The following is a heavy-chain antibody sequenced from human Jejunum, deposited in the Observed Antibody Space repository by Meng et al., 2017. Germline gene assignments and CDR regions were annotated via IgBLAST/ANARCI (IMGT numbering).Heavy chain of an antibody. V-gene: IGHV4-4*03. CDR2: IYHTGST. Sequence: QVHADVSGLGLLNPPGTLSLTCAVSGGSISDSNWWSWVRQPPGKGLEWIGEIYHTGSTNYNPSLKSRVTMSLDKSKNQFFLDLTSVTAADTAVYYCARDLLGPAIAASGYFDPWGQGTLVTVSS. J-gene: IGHJ5*02. D-gene: IGHD5-12*01. CDR3: ARDLLGPAIAASGYFDP. CDR1: GGSISDSNW.